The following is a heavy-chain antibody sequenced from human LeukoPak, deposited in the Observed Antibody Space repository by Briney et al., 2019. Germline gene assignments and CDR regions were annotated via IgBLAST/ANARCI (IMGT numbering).Heavy chain of an antibody. Sequence: PSETLSLTCAVSGYSISSNYYWGWIRQPPGKGLEWIGFFRHSGNTYYNPSLKSRVTISVDTSKNQFSLKLSSVTAADTAVYYCARQHFDYWGQGALVTVSS. V-gene: IGHV4-38-2*01. CDR3: ARQHFDY. CDR2: FRHSGNT. CDR1: GYSISSNYY. J-gene: IGHJ4*02.